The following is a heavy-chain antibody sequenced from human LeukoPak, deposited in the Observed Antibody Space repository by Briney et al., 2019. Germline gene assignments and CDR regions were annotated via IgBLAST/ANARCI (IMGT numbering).Heavy chain of an antibody. CDR2: TIPIFGTA. CDR3: ARAHSRNYYYYGIDV. D-gene: IGHD3-10*01. J-gene: IGHJ6*02. Sequence: GASVKVSCKASGYTFSNYAISWVRQAPGQGLEWMGGTIPIFGTAHYAQKFQGRVTIAADGSTSTVYMELSSLRSEDTAVYYCARAHSRNYYYYGIDVWGQGTTVTVSS. V-gene: IGHV1-69*13. CDR1: GYTFSNYA.